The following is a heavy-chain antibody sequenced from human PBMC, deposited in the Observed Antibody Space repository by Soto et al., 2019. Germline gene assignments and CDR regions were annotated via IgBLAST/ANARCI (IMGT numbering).Heavy chain of an antibody. CDR3: AKNVWGITIFGGMDV. D-gene: IGHD3-9*01. Sequence: GGSLRLSCAASGFTFSSYAMSWVRQAPGKGLEWVSAISGGGGSTYYADSVKGRFTISRDNSKNTLYLQMNSLRAEDTAVYYCAKNVWGITIFGGMDVWGQGTTVTAP. J-gene: IGHJ6*02. CDR1: GFTFSSYA. CDR2: ISGGGGST. V-gene: IGHV3-23*01.